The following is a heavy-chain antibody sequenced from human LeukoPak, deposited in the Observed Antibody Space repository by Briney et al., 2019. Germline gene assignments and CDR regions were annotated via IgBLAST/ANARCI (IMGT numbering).Heavy chain of an antibody. V-gene: IGHV3-9*01. D-gene: IGHD6-13*01. CDR3: ARDPGWAAAATDYYYGMDV. Sequence: PGGSLRLSCAASGFTFDDYAMHWVRQAPGKGLEWVSGISWNSGSIGYADSVKGRFTISRDNAKNSLYLQMNSLRAEDTAVYYCARDPGWAAAATDYYYGMDVWGQGTTVTVSS. CDR1: GFTFDDYA. CDR2: ISWNSGSI. J-gene: IGHJ6*02.